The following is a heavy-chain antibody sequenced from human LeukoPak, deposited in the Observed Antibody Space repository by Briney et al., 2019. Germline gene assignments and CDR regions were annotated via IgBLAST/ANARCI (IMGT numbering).Heavy chain of an antibody. Sequence: SETLSLTCAVYGGSFSGYYWSWIRQPPGKGLEWIGEINHSGSTNYNPSLKSRVTISVDTSKNQFSLKLSSVTAADTAVYYCARRKDYYDPAAFYWGQGTLVTVSS. V-gene: IGHV4-34*01. J-gene: IGHJ4*02. CDR2: INHSGST. CDR3: ARRKDYYDPAAFY. CDR1: GGSFSGYY. D-gene: IGHD3-22*01.